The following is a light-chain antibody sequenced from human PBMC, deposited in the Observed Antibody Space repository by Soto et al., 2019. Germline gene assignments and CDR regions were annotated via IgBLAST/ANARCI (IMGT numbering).Light chain of an antibody. CDR2: DVS. Sequence: QSALTQPRSGSGCPGQSVTISCTGTSSDVGGYNYVSWYQQHPGKAPKLMIYDVSKRPSGVPDRFSGSKSGNTASLTISGLQAEDEADYYCCSYAGSYTYVFGTGTKVTVL. V-gene: IGLV2-11*01. CDR3: CSYAGSYTYV. CDR1: SSDVGGYNY. J-gene: IGLJ1*01.